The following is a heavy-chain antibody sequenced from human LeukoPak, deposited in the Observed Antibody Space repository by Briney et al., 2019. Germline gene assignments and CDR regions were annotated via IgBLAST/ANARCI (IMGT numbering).Heavy chain of an antibody. Sequence: GGSLRLSCAASGFTFSSYAMSWVRQAPGKGLEWVSTVHTSSSYIYYGDSLKGRFTISRDDAKNSLYLQMNSLRAEDTAVYYCARGQAGSGWVPYFDYWGQGILVTVSS. CDR1: GFTFSSYA. CDR3: ARGQAGSGWVPYFDY. V-gene: IGHV3-21*01. CDR2: VHTSSSYI. J-gene: IGHJ4*02. D-gene: IGHD6-19*01.